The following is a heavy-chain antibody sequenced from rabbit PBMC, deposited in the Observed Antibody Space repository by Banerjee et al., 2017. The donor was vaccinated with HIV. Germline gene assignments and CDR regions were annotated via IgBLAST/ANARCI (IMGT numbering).Heavy chain of an antibody. CDR2: ISSSTGRI. CDR1: GFSISSSYW. Sequence: QEQLVESGGGLVQPEGSLTLTCTASGFSISSSYWTCWVRQAPGKGLEWIGCISSSTGRINYASWARGRFTISKTSSTTVTLQMTSLTAADTAFYFCARGILFVDVAYATDLWGPGTLVTVS. D-gene: IGHD6-1*01. V-gene: IGHV1S45*01. CDR3: ARGILFVDVAYATDL. J-gene: IGHJ6*01.